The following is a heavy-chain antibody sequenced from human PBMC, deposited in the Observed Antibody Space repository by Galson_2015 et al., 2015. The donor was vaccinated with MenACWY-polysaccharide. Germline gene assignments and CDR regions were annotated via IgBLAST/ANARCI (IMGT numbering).Heavy chain of an antibody. V-gene: IGHV1-8*01. J-gene: IGHJ4*02. CDR3: ARVIARRYTFADS. CDR2: MNPNSGNT. Sequence: SVKVSCEASGYKFTSYDINWVRQATGQGLEWMGWMNPNSGNTGYAQKFQGRVTMTSNSAITTAYMELSSLRSEDTAVYYCARVIARRYTFADSWGQGTLVTVSS. D-gene: IGHD2-21*01. CDR1: GYKFTSYD.